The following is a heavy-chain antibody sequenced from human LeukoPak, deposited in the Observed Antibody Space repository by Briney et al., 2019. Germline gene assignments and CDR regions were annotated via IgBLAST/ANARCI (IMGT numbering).Heavy chain of an antibody. CDR2: ISYDGSNK. J-gene: IGHJ3*01. CDR3: ARERLAAFDL. CDR1: GFTFSSYA. V-gene: IGHV3-30-3*01. Sequence: GGSLRLSCAASGFTFSSYAMHWVRQAPGKGLEWVAVISYDGSNKYYADSVKGRFTISRDNSKNTLYLQMNSLRAEDTAVYYCARERLAAFDLWGHGTLVIVSS.